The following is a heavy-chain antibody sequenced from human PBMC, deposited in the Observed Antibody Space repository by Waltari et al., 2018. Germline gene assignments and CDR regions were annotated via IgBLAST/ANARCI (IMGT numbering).Heavy chain of an antibody. Sequence: EVQLVESGGGLVKPGGSMRRSCAASGLMSRSSTMNWVRQAPGKGLEWVSSIGSSSTYTYYADSVKGRFTISRDNARASLYLQMDSLRAEDTAVYYCASHLEDFYYYMDVWGKGTTVTVSS. CDR1: GLMSRSST. CDR3: ASHLEDFYYYMDV. J-gene: IGHJ6*03. CDR2: IGSSSTYT. V-gene: IGHV3-21*01.